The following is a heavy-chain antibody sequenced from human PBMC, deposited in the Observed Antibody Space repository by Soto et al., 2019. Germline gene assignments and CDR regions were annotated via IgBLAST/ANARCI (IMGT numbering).Heavy chain of an antibody. Sequence: GGSLRLSCVDPGLNFDYFAMHWVRQSPGKGLEWVSGITWNSRVLAYADSVKGRFTISRDNARNSLYLQMDSLRDEDTALYYCAKGRYDFWSPYYFDSWGQGTLVTVSS. CDR2: ITWNSRVL. J-gene: IGHJ4*02. V-gene: IGHV3-9*01. CDR1: GLNFDYFA. CDR3: AKGRYDFWSPYYFDS. D-gene: IGHD3-3*01.